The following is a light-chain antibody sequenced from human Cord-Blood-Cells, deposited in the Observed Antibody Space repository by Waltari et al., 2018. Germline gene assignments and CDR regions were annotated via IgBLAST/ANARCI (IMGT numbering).Light chain of an antibody. CDR3: QQYNSYSTWT. CDR1: QSISSW. CDR2: KAS. V-gene: IGKV1-5*03. J-gene: IGKJ1*01. Sequence: DIQMTQSPSTLSASVGDRVTITCRASQSISSWLAWYQQKPGKAPKLLIYKASSLESGVPSRFSGIGSGTEFTLTISSLQPDDFATYHCQQYNSYSTWTFGQGTKVEIK.